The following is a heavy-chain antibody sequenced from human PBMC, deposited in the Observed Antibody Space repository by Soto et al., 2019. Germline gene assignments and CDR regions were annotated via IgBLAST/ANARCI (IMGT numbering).Heavy chain of an antibody. V-gene: IGHV3-66*01. CDR2: IQSGGTT. Sequence: GSLRLSCAASGFTVSSKYMTWVRQAPGKGLEWVSLIQSGGTTYYADSVKGRFTISRDTSENTLHLQMDSLRVEDTAVYYCTRVDCSSTSCYLYPDYWGQGTLVTVSS. D-gene: IGHD2-2*01. CDR1: GFTVSSKY. CDR3: TRVDCSSTSCYLYPDY. J-gene: IGHJ4*02.